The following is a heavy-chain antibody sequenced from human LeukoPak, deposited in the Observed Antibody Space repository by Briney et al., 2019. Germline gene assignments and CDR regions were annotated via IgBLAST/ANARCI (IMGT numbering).Heavy chain of an antibody. D-gene: IGHD6-19*01. CDR2: IYYSGST. Sequence: SETLSLTCTVSGGSITSYYWSWIRQPPGKGLEWIGYIYYSGSTNYNPSLKSRVTISVDTSKNQFSLKLSSVTAADTAVYYCARDRDRAVAGTFDYWGQGTLVTVSS. V-gene: IGHV4-59*12. J-gene: IGHJ4*02. CDR1: GGSITSYY. CDR3: ARDRDRAVAGTFDY.